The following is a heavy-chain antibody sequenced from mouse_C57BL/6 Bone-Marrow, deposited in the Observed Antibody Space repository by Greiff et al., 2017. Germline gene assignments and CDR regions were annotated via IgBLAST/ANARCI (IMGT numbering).Heavy chain of an antibody. Sequence: QVQLQQSGAELARPGASVKLSCKASGYTFTSYGISWVKQRTGQGLEWIGEIYPRSGNTYYNEKFKGKATLTADKSSSTEYMEIRSLPSTDSAVYFCASYDGYFYCFDYWGQGTTLTVSS. V-gene: IGHV1-81*01. J-gene: IGHJ2*01. CDR2: IYPRSGNT. D-gene: IGHD2-3*01. CDR1: GYTFTSYG. CDR3: ASYDGYFYCFDY.